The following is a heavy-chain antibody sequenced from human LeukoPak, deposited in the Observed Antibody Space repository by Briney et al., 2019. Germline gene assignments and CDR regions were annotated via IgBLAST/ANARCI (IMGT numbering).Heavy chain of an antibody. Sequence: GGSLRLSCAASGFTFDDYGMSWVRQAPGKGLEWVSGINWNGGSTGYADSVKGRFTISRDNAKNSLYLQMNSLRAEDTALYYCGKGPYYYYYYMDVWGKGTTVTVSS. CDR2: INWNGGST. V-gene: IGHV3-20*04. CDR1: GFTFDDYG. J-gene: IGHJ6*03. CDR3: GKGPYYYYYYMDV.